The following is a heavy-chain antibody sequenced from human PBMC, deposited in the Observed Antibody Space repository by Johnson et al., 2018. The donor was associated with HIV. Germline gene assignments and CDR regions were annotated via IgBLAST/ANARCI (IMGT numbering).Heavy chain of an antibody. CDR1: GFTFRSYA. J-gene: IGHJ3*02. D-gene: IGHD6-19*01. CDR3: AKDLPSGWDGGDAFDI. CDR2: ISYDGKST. Sequence: VQLVESGGGVVQPGRSLRLSCAASGFTFRSYAMHWVRQAPGKGLEWVAVISYDGKSTYYADSVKGRFTISRDNAKNSLYLQMNSLRAEDTAVYYCAKDLPSGWDGGDAFDIWGQGTMVIVSS. V-gene: IGHV3-30*04.